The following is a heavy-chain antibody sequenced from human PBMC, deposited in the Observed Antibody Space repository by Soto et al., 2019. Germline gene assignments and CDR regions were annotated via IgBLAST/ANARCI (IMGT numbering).Heavy chain of an antibody. CDR2: IIPIFGTA. CDR1: GGTFSSYA. V-gene: IGHV1-69*13. J-gene: IGHJ6*02. D-gene: IGHD3-3*01. CDR3: ARVAVDFWSGSYYYYGMDV. Sequence: GASVKVSCKASGGTFSSYAISWVRQAPGQGLEWMGGIIPIFGTANYAQKFQGRVTITADESTSTAYMELSSLRSEDTAVYYCARVAVDFWSGSYYYYGMDVWGQGTTVTVSS.